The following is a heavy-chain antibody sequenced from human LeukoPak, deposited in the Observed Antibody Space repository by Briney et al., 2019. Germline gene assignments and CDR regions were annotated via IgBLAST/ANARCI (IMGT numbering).Heavy chain of an antibody. CDR1: GFTFDDYA. CDR2: ISWNNGSI. CDR3: AKGTRRFLEWLPHDY. D-gene: IGHD3-3*01. Sequence: GGSLRLSCAASGFTFDDYAMHWVRQAPGKGLEWVSGISWNNGSIGYADSVKGRFTISRDNAKNSLYLQMNSLRAEDTALYYCAKGTRRFLEWLPHDYWGQGTLVTVSS. J-gene: IGHJ4*02. V-gene: IGHV3-9*01.